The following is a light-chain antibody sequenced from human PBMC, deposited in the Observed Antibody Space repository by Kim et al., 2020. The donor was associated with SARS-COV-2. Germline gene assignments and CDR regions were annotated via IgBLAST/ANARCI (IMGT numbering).Light chain of an antibody. J-gene: IGLJ1*01. CDR2: RDN. CDR3: AAWDDSLNACV. CDR1: SSNIASNT. V-gene: IGLV1-44*01. Sequence: QSVLTQAPSASGTPGQRVTISCSGSSSNIASNTVHWSQQVPGTAPNLLFYRDNQRPSAVPDRFSSSKSGTSASLAISGLQPEDEADYYCAAWDDSLNACVFGTGTKVTVL.